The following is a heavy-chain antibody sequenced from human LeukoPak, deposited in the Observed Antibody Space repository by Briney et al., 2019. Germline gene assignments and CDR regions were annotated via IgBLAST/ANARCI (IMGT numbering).Heavy chain of an antibody. CDR1: GGSFSGYY. Sequence: PSETLSLTCAVYGGSFSGYYWSWIRRSPGRGLEWVGQINDSGDTDYNPSLKSRVTISIDTSKKQFSLRLRSVTAADTALYYCARESSTWNSFEYWGQGTAVTVSS. CDR2: INDSGDT. V-gene: IGHV4-34*01. CDR3: ARESSTWNSFEY. D-gene: IGHD6-6*01. J-gene: IGHJ4*02.